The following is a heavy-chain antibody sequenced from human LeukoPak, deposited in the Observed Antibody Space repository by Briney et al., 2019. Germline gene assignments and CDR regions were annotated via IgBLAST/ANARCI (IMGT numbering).Heavy chain of an antibody. CDR3: ARASSWNYGGDVFDI. CDR1: GGSISSGGYY. CDR2: IYYSGST. Sequence: PSETLSLTCTVSGGSISSGGYYWSWIRQHPGKGLEWIGYIYYSGSTYYNPSLKSRVTISVDTSKNQFSLKPSSVTAADTAVYYCARASSWNYGGDVFDIWGQGTMVTVSS. V-gene: IGHV4-31*03. J-gene: IGHJ3*02. D-gene: IGHD1-7*01.